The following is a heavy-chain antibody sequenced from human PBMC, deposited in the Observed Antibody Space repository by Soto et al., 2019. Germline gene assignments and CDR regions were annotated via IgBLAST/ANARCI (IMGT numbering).Heavy chain of an antibody. J-gene: IGHJ6*02. CDR1: GFTFSSYA. D-gene: IGHD2-2*01. Sequence: QVQLVESGGGVVQPGRSLRLSCAASGFTFSSYAMHWVRQAPGKGLEWVAVISYDGSNNYYADSVKGRFTISRDNSKNTLYLQMNSLRAEDTAVYYCARDHCSSTSCFFYYYYGMDVWGQGTTVTVAS. V-gene: IGHV3-30-3*01. CDR2: ISYDGSNN. CDR3: ARDHCSSTSCFFYYYYGMDV.